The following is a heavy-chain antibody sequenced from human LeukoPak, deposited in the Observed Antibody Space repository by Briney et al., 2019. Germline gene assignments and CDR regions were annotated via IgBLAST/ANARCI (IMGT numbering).Heavy chain of an antibody. D-gene: IGHD6-19*01. Sequence: SETLSLTCAVSGGSTSSSNWWSWVRQPPGKGLEWIGEIYHSGSTNYNPSLKSRVTISVDKSKNQFSLKLSSVTAADTAVYYCAVRSSGWSRDAFDVWGQGTMVTVSS. V-gene: IGHV4-4*02. CDR3: AVRSSGWSRDAFDV. CDR2: IYHSGST. J-gene: IGHJ3*01. CDR1: GGSTSSSNW.